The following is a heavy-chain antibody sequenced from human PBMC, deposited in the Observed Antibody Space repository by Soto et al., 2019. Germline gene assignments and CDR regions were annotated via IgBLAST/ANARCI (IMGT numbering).Heavy chain of an antibody. J-gene: IGHJ6*02. CDR3: ARGRYDILTGYYHYYYGMDV. CDR2: IYYSGST. V-gene: IGHV4-30-4*01. CDR1: GGSISSGDYY. D-gene: IGHD3-9*01. Sequence: SETLSLTCTVSGGSISSGDYYWSWIRQPPGKGLEWIGYIYYSGSTYYNPSLKSRVTISVDTSKNQFSLKLSSVTVADTAVYYCARGRYDILTGYYHYYYGMDVWGQGTTVTVSS.